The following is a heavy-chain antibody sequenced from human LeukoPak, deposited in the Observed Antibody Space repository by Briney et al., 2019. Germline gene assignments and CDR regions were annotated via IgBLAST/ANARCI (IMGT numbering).Heavy chain of an antibody. CDR1: GFTLGGYG. D-gene: IGHD2-8*01. Sequence: LSLRLSCTVSGFTLGGYGMSWVRQAPGLGLEWVGFIRSKAYGGTTEYAASVKGRFTISRDDSKSIAYLQMNSLKTEDTAVYYCTRDYEGDIVLRFDPWGQGTLVTVSS. CDR3: TRDYEGDIVLRFDP. CDR2: IRSKAYGGTT. V-gene: IGHV3-49*04. J-gene: IGHJ5*02.